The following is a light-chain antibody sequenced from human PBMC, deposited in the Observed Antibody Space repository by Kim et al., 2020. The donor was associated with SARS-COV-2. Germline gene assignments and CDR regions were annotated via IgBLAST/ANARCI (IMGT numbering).Light chain of an antibody. J-gene: IGKJ2*01. CDR2: AAS. CDR3: LQHDDYPYT. Sequence: DIQMTQSPSAMSASVGDRVTITCRASQDISNYLAWFQQKPGKVPQRLIFAASSLQTGVPSRFSGSGSGTEFTLTISSLQPEDFATYYCLQHDDYPYTFGQGTKLEI. CDR1: QDISNY. V-gene: IGKV1-17*03.